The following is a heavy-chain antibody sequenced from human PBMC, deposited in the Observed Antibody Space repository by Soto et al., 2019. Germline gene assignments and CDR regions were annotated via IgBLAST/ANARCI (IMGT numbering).Heavy chain of an antibody. D-gene: IGHD4-4*01. CDR3: ARDYSNKGYDY. CDR2: ITGGGDVI. Sequence: VGSLRLSCAASGFTFSGYYMNWIRQAPGKGLEWLSYITGGGDVIYYADSVKGRFTISRDNAKNSLYLQMNSLRAEDTAVYYCARDYSNKGYDYWAQGTPVTVSS. CDR1: GFTFSGYY. J-gene: IGHJ4*02. V-gene: IGHV3-11*01.